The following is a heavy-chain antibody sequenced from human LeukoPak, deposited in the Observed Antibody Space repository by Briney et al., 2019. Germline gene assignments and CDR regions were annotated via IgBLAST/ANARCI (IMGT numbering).Heavy chain of an antibody. V-gene: IGHV3-33*06. CDR3: AKAPNPYCGGDCYLIDY. CDR1: GFTFSSYG. Sequence: GGSLRLSCAASGFTFSSYGMHWVRQAPGKGLEWVAVIWYDGSNKYYADSVKGRFTISRDNSKNTLYLQMNSLRAEDAAVYYCAKAPNPYCGGDCYLIDYRGQGTLVTVSS. D-gene: IGHD2-21*02. J-gene: IGHJ4*02. CDR2: IWYDGSNK.